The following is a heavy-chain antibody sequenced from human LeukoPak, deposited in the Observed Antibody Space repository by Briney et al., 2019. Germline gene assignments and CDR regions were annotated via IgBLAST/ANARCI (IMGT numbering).Heavy chain of an antibody. Sequence: GGSLRLFCAASGFTFSGHWMSWVRQAPGKGLEWVANINQGGSDKYYVDSVKGRFTISRDNANNLLYLQMNSLRGEDTAVYYCTRDRSRAEDDWGQGTLVTVSP. CDR2: INQGGSDK. CDR3: TRDRSRAEDD. D-gene: IGHD1-14*01. J-gene: IGHJ4*02. CDR1: GFTFSGHW. V-gene: IGHV3-7*01.